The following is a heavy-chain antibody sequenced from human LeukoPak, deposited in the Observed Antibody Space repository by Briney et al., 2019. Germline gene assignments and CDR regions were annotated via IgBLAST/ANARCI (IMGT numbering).Heavy chain of an antibody. CDR2: TYYMSKWYN. Sequence: SQTLSLTCAISGDSVSSNSAAWNWIRPSPSRGLEWLGRTYYMSKWYNDYAVSVKSCITINPATSKNQFSLQLNSVTPEDTAVYFTVPRVVVVPAAIPYYYYYMDVWGKGTTVTVSS. CDR3: VPRVVVVPAAIPYYYYYMDV. D-gene: IGHD2-2*01. V-gene: IGHV6-1*03. J-gene: IGHJ6*03. CDR1: GDSVSSNSAA.